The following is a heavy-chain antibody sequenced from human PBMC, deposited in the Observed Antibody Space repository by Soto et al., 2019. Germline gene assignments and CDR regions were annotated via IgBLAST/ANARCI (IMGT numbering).Heavy chain of an antibody. CDR3: ARDYMVRGVMRWFDP. D-gene: IGHD3-10*01. CDR2: IYHSGST. CDR1: GGSISSSNW. V-gene: IGHV4-4*02. Sequence: QVQLQESGPGLVKPSGTLSLTCAVSGGSISSSNWWSWVRQPPGKGLEWIGEIYHSGSTNYNPSLWTRVTISVDKSKNQFSLNLSSVTAADTAVYYCARDYMVRGVMRWFDPWGQGTLVTVSS. J-gene: IGHJ5*02.